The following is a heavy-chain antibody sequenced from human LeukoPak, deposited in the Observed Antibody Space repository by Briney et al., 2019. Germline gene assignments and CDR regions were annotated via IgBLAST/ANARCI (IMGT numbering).Heavy chain of an antibody. J-gene: IGHJ4*02. D-gene: IGHD3-10*01. CDR2: IYPGDSDT. CDR3: ARSLWFGEPNEPFDY. Sequence: GESLKISCKGSGYTFTNYWIGWVRQMPGKGLEWMGIIYPGDSDTRYSPSFQGQVTISADKSISTAYLQWSSLKASDTAMYYCARSLWFGEPNEPFDYWGQGTLVTVSS. CDR1: GYTFTNYW. V-gene: IGHV5-51*01.